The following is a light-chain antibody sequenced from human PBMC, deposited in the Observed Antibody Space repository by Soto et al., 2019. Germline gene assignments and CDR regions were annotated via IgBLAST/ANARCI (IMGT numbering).Light chain of an antibody. CDR2: GNR. J-gene: IGLJ2*01. V-gene: IGLV1-40*01. CDR3: CSYVINITSVV. CDR1: NSNLGAGYD. Sequence: QAVLTQPPSVSGAPGQRVTISCTGNNSNLGAGYDVHWYQQLPGAAPKLVIFGNRNRPSGVPERFSGSKSGTSASLAISGLQAEDEADYYCCSYVINITSVVFGGGTKLTVL.